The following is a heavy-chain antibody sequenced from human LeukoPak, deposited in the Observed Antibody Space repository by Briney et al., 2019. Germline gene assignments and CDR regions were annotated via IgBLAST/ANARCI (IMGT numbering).Heavy chain of an antibody. D-gene: IGHD4-17*01. Sequence: PGGSLRLSCAASGFTFSSYWMSWVSQAPGKGLEWVASIKQDGSEKYYVDSVKGRFTISRDNAKNSLYLQMNSLRAEDTALYYCARAPGEGWFDPWGQGTLVTVSS. CDR1: GFTFSSYW. V-gene: IGHV3-7*01. J-gene: IGHJ5*02. CDR3: ARAPGEGWFDP. CDR2: IKQDGSEK.